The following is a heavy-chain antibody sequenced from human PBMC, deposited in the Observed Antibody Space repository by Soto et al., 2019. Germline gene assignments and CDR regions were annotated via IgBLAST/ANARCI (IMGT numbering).Heavy chain of an antibody. CDR1: GGSISNAAYS. CDR2: IYPSGMP. D-gene: IGHD5-18*01. V-gene: IGHV4-30-2*01. J-gene: IGHJ4*02. Sequence: PSETLSVTCTVSGGSISNAAYSWSWIRQPPGKGLEWIGYIYPSGMPFYNPSLRSRVTISIDRSNDQFSLNLKSVTAADTAVYYCARERGGYGLFDSWGQGTLVTVSS. CDR3: ARERGGYGLFDS.